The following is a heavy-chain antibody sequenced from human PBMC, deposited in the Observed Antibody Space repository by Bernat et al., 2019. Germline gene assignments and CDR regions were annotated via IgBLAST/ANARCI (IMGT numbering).Heavy chain of an antibody. D-gene: IGHD6-19*01. V-gene: IGHV3-30*03. Sequence: QVQLVESGGGVVQPGRSLRLSCAASGFTFNNYGIHWVRQAPGKGLEWLAVVSYDERNQYYADSVKGRFTVSRDNSKNTVYLQMNSLRVEDTAVYYCATIGGQGMAVAGVDYWGQGALVTVSS. J-gene: IGHJ4*02. CDR2: VSYDERNQ. CDR3: ATIGGQGMAVAGVDY. CDR1: GFTFNNYG.